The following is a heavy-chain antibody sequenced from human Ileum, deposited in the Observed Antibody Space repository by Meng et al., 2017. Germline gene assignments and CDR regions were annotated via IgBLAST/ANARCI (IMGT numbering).Heavy chain of an antibody. D-gene: IGHD2/OR15-2a*01. CDR2: LSASGRTP. CDR3: AKGISVIPTAFDH. CDR1: EFTFNNFA. Sequence: EVTLLESGGGRVQPGGSLTLSCVGSEFTFNNFAMTWVRQTPGKGLEWVASLSASGRTPEYADSVKGRFTVSRDNSKNALFLHMTNLRVADTALYSCAKGISVIPTAFDHWGRGTLVTVSS. J-gene: IGHJ4*02. V-gene: IGHV3-23*01.